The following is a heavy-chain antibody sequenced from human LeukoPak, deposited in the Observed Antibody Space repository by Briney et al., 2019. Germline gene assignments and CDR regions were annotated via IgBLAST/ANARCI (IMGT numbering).Heavy chain of an antibody. CDR1: GRSFSGYY. CDR2: INHSGST. D-gene: IGHD6-13*01. V-gene: IGHV4-34*01. Sequence: SETLSLTCAVYGRSFSGYYWSWIRQPPGKGLEWIGEINHSGSTNYNPSLKSRVTISVDTSKNQFSLKLSSVTAADTAVYYCARGGEWQQLVAPGYYGMDVWGKGPRSPSPQ. CDR3: ARGGEWQQLVAPGYYGMDV. J-gene: IGHJ6*01.